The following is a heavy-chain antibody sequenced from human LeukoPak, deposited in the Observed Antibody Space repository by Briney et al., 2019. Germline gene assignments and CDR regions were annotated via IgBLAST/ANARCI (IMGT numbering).Heavy chain of an antibody. CDR2: ISYDGSNK. V-gene: IGHV3-30*04. CDR3: ARDARGGPFQNWFDP. J-gene: IGHJ5*02. CDR1: GFTFGSYA. Sequence: GGSLRLSCAASGFTFGSYAMHWVRQAPGKGLEWVAVISYDGSNKYYADSVKGRFTISRDNSKNTLYLQMNSLRAEDTAVYYCARDARGGPFQNWFDPWGQGTLVTVSS. D-gene: IGHD2-15*01.